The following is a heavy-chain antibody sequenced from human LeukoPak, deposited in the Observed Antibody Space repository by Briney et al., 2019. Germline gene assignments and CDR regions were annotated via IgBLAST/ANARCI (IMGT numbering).Heavy chain of an antibody. CDR2: ISPDSGRT. CDR1: GYTFTGYY. Sequence: GASVKVSCKASGYTFTGYYMHWVRQAPGQGLEWMGWISPDSGRTGFAQKSQGRVTMTRDTSISTAYMELSRLGYDDTAVYYCARDTRSSYLQYYFDYWGQGTLVTVSS. J-gene: IGHJ4*02. D-gene: IGHD5-24*01. V-gene: IGHV1-2*02. CDR3: ARDTRSSYLQYYFDY.